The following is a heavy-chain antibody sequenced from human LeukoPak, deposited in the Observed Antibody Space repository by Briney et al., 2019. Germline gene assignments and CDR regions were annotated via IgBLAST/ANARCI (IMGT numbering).Heavy chain of an antibody. CDR2: ISAYNGNT. V-gene: IGHV1-18*04. CDR1: GSTFTIYG. Sequence: GASVTLSFTASGSTFTIYGISWVRQAPGQGLERMGWISAYNGNTNYAQKLQGKVTITTDTSTSTAYMELRSLRSDDTAVYYGARGKNLSGSLPGYWGQGTLVTVSS. D-gene: IGHD3-10*01. J-gene: IGHJ4*02. CDR3: ARGKNLSGSLPGY.